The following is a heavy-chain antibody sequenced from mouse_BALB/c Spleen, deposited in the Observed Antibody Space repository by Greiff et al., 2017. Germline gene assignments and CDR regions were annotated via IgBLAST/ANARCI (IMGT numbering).Heavy chain of an antibody. CDR3: ARQDGSPYYYAMDY. Sequence: EVKLMESGGDLVKPGGSLKLSCAASGFTFSSYGMSWVRQTPDKRLEWVATISSGGSYTYYPDSVKGRFTISRDNAKNTLYLQMSSLKPEDTAMYYCARQDGSPYYYAMDYWGQGTSVTVSS. V-gene: IGHV5-6*01. D-gene: IGHD1-1*01. CDR1: GFTFSSYG. CDR2: ISSGGSYT. J-gene: IGHJ4*01.